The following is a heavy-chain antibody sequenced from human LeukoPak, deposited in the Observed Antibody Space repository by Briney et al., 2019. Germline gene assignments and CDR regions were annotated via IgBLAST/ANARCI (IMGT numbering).Heavy chain of an antibody. Sequence: GGSLRLSCAASGFTFSTYAMSWVRQAPGKVLEWVSAISGSGTSTYYADSVKGRFIISRNNSKNTLFLQMNSLRAEDTAVYYCAKCLTGGSCYAAFDFWGQGTLVTVSS. CDR3: AKCLTGGSCYAAFDF. CDR1: GFTFSTYA. J-gene: IGHJ4*02. CDR2: ISGSGTST. V-gene: IGHV3-23*01. D-gene: IGHD2-15*01.